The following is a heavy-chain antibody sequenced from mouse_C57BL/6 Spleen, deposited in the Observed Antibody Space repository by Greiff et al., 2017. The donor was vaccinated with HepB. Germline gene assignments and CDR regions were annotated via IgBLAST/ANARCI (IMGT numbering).Heavy chain of an antibody. CDR3: ARRDYYGSSWSPYAMDY. CDR1: GYTFTDYN. CDR2: INPNNGGT. Sequence: EVQLQQSGPELVKPGASVKIPCKASGYTFTDYNMDWVKQSHGKSLEWIGDINPNNGGTIYNQKFKGKATLTVDKSSSTAYMELRSLTSEDTAVSYCARRDYYGSSWSPYAMDYWGQGTSVTVSS. J-gene: IGHJ4*01. V-gene: IGHV1-18*01. D-gene: IGHD1-1*01.